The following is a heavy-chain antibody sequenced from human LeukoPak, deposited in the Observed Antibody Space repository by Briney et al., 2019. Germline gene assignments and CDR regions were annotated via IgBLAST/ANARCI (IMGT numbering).Heavy chain of an antibody. V-gene: IGHV3-64*01. CDR2: ISSNGGST. D-gene: IGHD3-9*01. CDR3: ARTLNFDWSYFDY. Sequence: GGSLRLSCAASGFTFSSYAMHWVRQAPGKGLEYVSAISSNGGSTYYANSVKGRSTISRDNSKNTLYLQMGSLRAEDMAVYYCARTLNFDWSYFDYWGQGTLVTVSS. J-gene: IGHJ4*02. CDR1: GFTFSSYA.